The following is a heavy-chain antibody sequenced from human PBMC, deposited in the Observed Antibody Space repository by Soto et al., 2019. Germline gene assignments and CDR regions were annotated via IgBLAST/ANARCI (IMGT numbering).Heavy chain of an antibody. D-gene: IGHD2-21*02. V-gene: IGHV3-23*01. CDR1: GFTFSSYA. CDR2: ISGSGGST. CDR3: AKGHCGGDCLDWFDP. Sequence: EVQLLESGGGLVQPGGSLRLSCAASGFTFSSYAMSWVRQAPGKGLEWVSAISGSGGSTYYADSVKGRFTISRDNSKNMLYLQMNSLRAEDTAVYYCAKGHCGGDCLDWFDPWGQGTLVTVSS. J-gene: IGHJ5*02.